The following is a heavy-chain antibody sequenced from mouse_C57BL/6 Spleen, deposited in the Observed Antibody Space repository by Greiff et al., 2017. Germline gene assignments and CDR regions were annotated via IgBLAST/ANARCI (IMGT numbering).Heavy chain of an antibody. CDR3: ARDGSGY. CDR1: GFTFSSYA. Sequence: EVQGVESGGGLVKPGGSLKLSCAASGFTFSSYAMSWVRQTPEKRLEWVATISDGGSYTYYPDNVKGRFTISRDNAKNNLYLQMSHLKAEDTAMYYCARDGSGYWGQGTTLTVSS. V-gene: IGHV5-4*01. CDR2: ISDGGSYT. D-gene: IGHD1-1*01. J-gene: IGHJ2*01.